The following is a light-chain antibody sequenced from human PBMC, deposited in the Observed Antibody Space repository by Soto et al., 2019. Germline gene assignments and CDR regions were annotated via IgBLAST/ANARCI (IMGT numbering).Light chain of an antibody. CDR3: QQSYNAPRT. J-gene: IGKJ1*01. CDR2: DAS. V-gene: IGKV1-39*01. Sequence: DIQMTQAPSSLPASVGDRVTITCRASQTIGNFLNWYQQRPGKATNLLITDASTLKSGVPSRFTRSGSRTDFTLTIPRLQPEDFAPYFCQQSYNAPRTVGQGTKAAIK. CDR1: QTIGNF.